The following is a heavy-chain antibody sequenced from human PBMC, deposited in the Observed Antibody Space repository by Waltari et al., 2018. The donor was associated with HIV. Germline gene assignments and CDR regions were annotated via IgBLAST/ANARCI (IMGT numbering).Heavy chain of an antibody. CDR1: GFTFIKSW. J-gene: IGHJ4*02. CDR3: AREALYDSSGYYFDY. V-gene: IGHV3-7*01. D-gene: IGHD3-22*01. CDR2: IKQDESEK. Sequence: EVQLVESGGGLVQPGGSLRLSCAASGFTFIKSWMTWVRQAPGKGLEWVANIKQDESEKYYVDSLKGRFTISRDNAKNSLFLQMNSLRVEDTAVYYCAREALYDSSGYYFDYWGQGTLVTVSS.